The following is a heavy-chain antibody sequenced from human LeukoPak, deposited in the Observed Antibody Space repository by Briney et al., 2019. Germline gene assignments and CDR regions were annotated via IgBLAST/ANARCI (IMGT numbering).Heavy chain of an antibody. CDR2: INHSGST. Sequence: SETLSLTCVVYGGSFSGYYWSWVRQPPGKGLEWIGEINHSGSTNYNPSLKSRVTISVYTSKNQFSLKLSSVTAADTAVYYCARAVFDPWGQGTLVTVSS. J-gene: IGHJ5*02. CDR1: GGSFSGYY. V-gene: IGHV4-34*01. CDR3: ARAVFDP.